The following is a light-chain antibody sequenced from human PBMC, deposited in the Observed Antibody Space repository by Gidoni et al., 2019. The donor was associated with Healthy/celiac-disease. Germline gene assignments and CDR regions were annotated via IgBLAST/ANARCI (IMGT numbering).Light chain of an antibody. CDR1: QSISSY. CDR2: AAS. Sequence: DLQMTQSPSSLSASVGDRVTITCRASQSISSYLNWYQQKPGKAPKLLIYAASSLQIGVPSRFSGSGSGTDFTLTISSLQPEDFATYYCQQSYSTPPITFGQGTRLEIK. CDR3: QQSYSTPPIT. J-gene: IGKJ5*01. V-gene: IGKV1-39*01.